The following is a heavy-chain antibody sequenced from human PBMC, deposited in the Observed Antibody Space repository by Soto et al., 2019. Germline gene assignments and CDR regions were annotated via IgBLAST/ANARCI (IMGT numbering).Heavy chain of an antibody. CDR1: GFTFSSYA. D-gene: IGHD3-22*01. J-gene: IGHJ4*02. CDR3: AATHANYDRTHKPFDY. V-gene: IGHV3-23*01. Sequence: GGSLRLSCAASGFTFSSYAMSWVRQAPGKGLEWVSAISGSGGSTYYADSVKGRFTISRDNSKNTLYLQMNSLRAEDTAVYYCAATHANYDRTHKPFDYWGQGTLVTVSS. CDR2: ISGSGGST.